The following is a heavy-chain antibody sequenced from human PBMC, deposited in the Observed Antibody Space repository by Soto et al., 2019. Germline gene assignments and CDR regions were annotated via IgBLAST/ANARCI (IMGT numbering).Heavy chain of an antibody. CDR3: ARTLALRDGFGY. CDR2: INAGNGNT. V-gene: IGHV1-3*01. CDR1: GYTFTSYA. J-gene: IGHJ4*02. Sequence: ASVKVSCKASGYTFTSYAMHWVRQAPGQRLEWMGWINAGNGNTKYSQKFQGRVTITRDTSASTAYMELSSLRSEDTAVYYCARTLALRDGFGYWGQGTLVTVSS. D-gene: IGHD3-10*01.